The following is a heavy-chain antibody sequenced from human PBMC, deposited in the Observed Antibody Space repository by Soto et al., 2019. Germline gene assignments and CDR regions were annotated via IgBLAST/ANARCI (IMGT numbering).Heavy chain of an antibody. J-gene: IGHJ4*02. V-gene: IGHV1-3*01. CDR2: INAGNGNT. CDR3: ARDLGGWPDY. CDR1: GYTFTSYA. D-gene: IGHD2-15*01. Sequence: ASAKVCCKGSGYTFTSYAMHWLRHYTGQRLDWMGWINAGNGNTKYSQKFQGRVTITRDTSASTAYMELSSLRSEDTAVYYCARDLGGWPDYWGQGTLVTVSS.